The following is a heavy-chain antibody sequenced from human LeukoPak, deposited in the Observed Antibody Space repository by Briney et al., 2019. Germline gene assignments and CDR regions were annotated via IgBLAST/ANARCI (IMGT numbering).Heavy chain of an antibody. J-gene: IGHJ3*01. Sequence: SETLSLTCTVSGGSISGSSYYWDWIRQSPGPGLEWIGSIYYTGITYSNPSLENRVTISVDTSKNHFSLKVTSVTAADTAVYFCARSAVKFGAFDVWGQGTTVTVSS. V-gene: IGHV4-39*02. CDR3: ARSAVKFGAFDV. CDR2: IYYTGIT. CDR1: GGSISGSSYY. D-gene: IGHD3-10*01.